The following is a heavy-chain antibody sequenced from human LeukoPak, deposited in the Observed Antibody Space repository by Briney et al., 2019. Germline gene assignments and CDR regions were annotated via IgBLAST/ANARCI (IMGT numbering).Heavy chain of an antibody. CDR3: AKLDEYTNSSGDY. D-gene: IGHD6-6*01. CDR2: ISYDGSNK. CDR1: GYTFTGYY. V-gene: IGHV3-30*04. Sequence: SCKASGYTFTGYYMHWVRQAPGKGLEWVAVISYDGSNKYYADSVKGRFTISRDNSKNTLYLQMNSLRAEDTAVYYCAKLDEYTNSSGDYWGQGTLVTVSS. J-gene: IGHJ4*02.